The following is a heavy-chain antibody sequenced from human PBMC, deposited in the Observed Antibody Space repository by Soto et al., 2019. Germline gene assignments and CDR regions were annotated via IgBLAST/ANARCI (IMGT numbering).Heavy chain of an antibody. J-gene: IGHJ4*02. D-gene: IGHD3-10*01. Sequence: KPSETLSLTCTVSGGSINSYYWSWIRQPPGKGLEWIGYIYYSGGTNYNPSLKSRVTMSVDTSKNQFSLKLSSVTAADTAVYYCARGGYTSGSYYGYWGQGTLVTVSS. V-gene: IGHV4-59*01. CDR3: ARGGYTSGSYYGY. CDR1: GGSINSYY. CDR2: IYYSGGT.